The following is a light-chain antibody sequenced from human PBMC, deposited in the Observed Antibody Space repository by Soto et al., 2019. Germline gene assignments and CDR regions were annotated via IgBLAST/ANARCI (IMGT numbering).Light chain of an antibody. J-gene: IGKJ1*01. V-gene: IGKV1-39*01. CDR2: ASS. CDR3: QQAYTFPWT. Sequence: DVQLTQSPSSLSASVGDRVTITCRASQTLNNYLNWYQHKPGEAPKFLIFASSSLQSGVPSRFSGRASGTEFTLTIDNLQPEDFAPYFCQQAYTFPWTFGRGTKVDIK. CDR1: QTLNNY.